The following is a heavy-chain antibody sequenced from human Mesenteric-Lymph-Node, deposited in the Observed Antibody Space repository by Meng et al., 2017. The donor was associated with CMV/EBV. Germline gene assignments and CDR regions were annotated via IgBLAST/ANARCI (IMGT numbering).Heavy chain of an antibody. V-gene: IGHV3-20*04. CDR1: GFSFDAYG. Sequence: GGSLRLSCAASGFSFDAYGMTWVRQAPGKGLEWVSGINWNGGSTGYADSVKGRFTISRDNAKNSLYLQMNSLRAEDTALYYCARVSPQVRDTGYFDSRGYFDYWGQGTLVTVSS. CDR2: INWNGGST. J-gene: IGHJ4*02. D-gene: IGHD3-22*01. CDR3: ARVSPQVRDTGYFDSRGYFDY.